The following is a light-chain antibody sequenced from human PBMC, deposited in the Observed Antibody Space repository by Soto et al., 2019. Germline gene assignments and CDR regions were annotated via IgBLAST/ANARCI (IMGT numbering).Light chain of an antibody. Sequence: SALTQPASVSGSPGQSITVSCTGTSSDVGIYNLVSWYQRHPGKAPKLMIYEVSKRPSGVSNRFSGSKSGNTASLTISGLQAEDEADYYCCSYAGSSTLVFGGGTKLTVL. V-gene: IGLV2-23*02. J-gene: IGLJ3*02. CDR2: EVS. CDR1: SSDVGIYNL. CDR3: CSYAGSSTLV.